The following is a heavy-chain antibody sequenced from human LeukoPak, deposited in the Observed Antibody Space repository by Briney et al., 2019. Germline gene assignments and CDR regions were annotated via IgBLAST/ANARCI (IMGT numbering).Heavy chain of an antibody. J-gene: IGHJ4*02. CDR2: ISDSGSIT. V-gene: IGHV3-23*01. Sequence: GGSLRLSCAASGFAFSSHAMGWVRQAPGKGLEWVSGISDSGSITYYADSVKGRFTISRDNCKNTLFLQMNSLRAEDTAVYYCAKDARRTSGWYFFDYWGQGTLVTVSS. CDR3: AKDARRTSGWYFFDY. D-gene: IGHD6-19*01. CDR1: GFAFSSHA.